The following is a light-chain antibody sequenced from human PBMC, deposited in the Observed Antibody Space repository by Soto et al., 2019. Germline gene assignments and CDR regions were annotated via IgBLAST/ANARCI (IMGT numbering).Light chain of an antibody. CDR3: LLFYSGPAV. CDR1: TGTVTSVRY. J-gene: IGLJ3*02. Sequence: QAVVTQEPSLTVSPGGTVTLTCGCSTGTVTSVRYAYWVQQKPGQAPRTLIWHTTNKHSWTPARFSGSLLGGKAALTLSGAQTDDEADYYCLLFYSGPAVFGGGTKLTVL. CDR2: HTT. V-gene: IGLV7-46*01.